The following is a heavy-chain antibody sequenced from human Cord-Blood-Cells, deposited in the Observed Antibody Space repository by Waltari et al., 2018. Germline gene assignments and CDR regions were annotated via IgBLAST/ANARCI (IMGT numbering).Heavy chain of an antibody. J-gene: IGHJ5*02. CDR2: INPNSGGT. V-gene: IGHV1-2*02. CDR1: GYTFTGYY. Sequence: QVQLVQSGAEVKKPGASVKVSCKASGYTFTGYYMHWVRQAPGHGREWIGWINPNSGGTNYGQKFQGRVTMTRDTSISTAYMELSRLISDDTAVYDCAREQRIVVVPAAPAWFDPWGQGTLVTVSS. D-gene: IGHD2-2*01. CDR3: AREQRIVVVPAAPAWFDP.